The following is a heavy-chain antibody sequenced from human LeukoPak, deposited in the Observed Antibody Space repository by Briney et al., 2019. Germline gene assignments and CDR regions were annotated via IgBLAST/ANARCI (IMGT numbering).Heavy chain of an antibody. CDR1: GYTFTGYY. Sequence: ASVKVSCKASGYTFTGYYIHWVRQAPGRGLEWMGWIYPYSGDTNYAQNFQGRVTMTRDTSISTAYMELSSLKSDDAAVYYCARDRNSASSLDIWGQGTMLTVSS. D-gene: IGHD6-6*01. CDR3: ARDRNSASSLDI. V-gene: IGHV1-2*02. CDR2: IYPYSGDT. J-gene: IGHJ3*02.